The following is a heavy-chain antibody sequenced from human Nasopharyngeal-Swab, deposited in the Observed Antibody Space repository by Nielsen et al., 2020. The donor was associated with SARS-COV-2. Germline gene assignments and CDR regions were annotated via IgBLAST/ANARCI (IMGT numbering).Heavy chain of an antibody. Sequence: GGSLRLSCAASGFTFSSYAMSWVRQAPGKGLEWVSAISGSGGSTYYADSVKGRFTISRDNSKNTLYLQMNSLRAEDTAVYYCAKGPGYCSSTSCARKAYFDYWGQGTLVTVLL. CDR1: GFTFSSYA. D-gene: IGHD2-2*03. V-gene: IGHV3-23*01. J-gene: IGHJ4*02. CDR3: AKGPGYCSSTSCARKAYFDY. CDR2: ISGSGGST.